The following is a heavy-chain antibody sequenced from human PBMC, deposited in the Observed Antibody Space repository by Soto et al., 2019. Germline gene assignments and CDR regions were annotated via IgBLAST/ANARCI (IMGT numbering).Heavy chain of an antibody. J-gene: IGHJ6*02. V-gene: IGHV1-2*02. D-gene: IGHD3-22*01. Sequence: GASVKVSCKASGYTFTGYYMHWVRQAPGQGLEWMGWINPNSGGTNYAQKFQGRVTMTRGTSISTAYMELSRLRSDDTAVYYCASLLGYDSSGYSVAGMDVWGQGTTVTVSS. CDR3: ASLLGYDSSGYSVAGMDV. CDR1: GYTFTGYY. CDR2: INPNSGGT.